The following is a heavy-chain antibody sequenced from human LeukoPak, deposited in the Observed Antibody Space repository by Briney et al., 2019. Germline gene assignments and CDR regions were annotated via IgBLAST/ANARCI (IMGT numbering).Heavy chain of an antibody. V-gene: IGHV4-59*12. Sequence: SETLSLTCTVSGGSISSYYWSWIRQPPGKGLEWIGYIYYSGSTNYNPSLKSRVTISVDTSKNQFSLKLSSVTAADTAVYYCAREGGGGGSYYYDYYYGMDVWGQGTTVTVSS. CDR2: IYYSGST. J-gene: IGHJ6*02. CDR3: AREGGGGGSYYYDYYYGMDV. CDR1: GGSISSYY. D-gene: IGHD1-26*01.